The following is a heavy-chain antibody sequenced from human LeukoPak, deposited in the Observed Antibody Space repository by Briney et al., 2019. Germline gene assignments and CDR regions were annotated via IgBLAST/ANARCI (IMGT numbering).Heavy chain of an antibody. V-gene: IGHV3-33*01. CDR2: VWNDGSNK. Sequence: PGRSLRLSCAASGFIFSSYGMHWVRQAPGKGLEWVAVVWNDGSNKYYADSVKGRFTISRDNPKNTLYLQMNSLRAEDTAVYYCARDRGGSYDAFDIWGQGTMVTVS. CDR3: ARDRGGSYDAFDI. D-gene: IGHD1-26*01. CDR1: GFIFSSYG. J-gene: IGHJ3*02.